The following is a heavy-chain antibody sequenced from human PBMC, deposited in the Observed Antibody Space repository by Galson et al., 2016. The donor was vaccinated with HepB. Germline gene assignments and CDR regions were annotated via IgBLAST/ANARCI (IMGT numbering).Heavy chain of an antibody. V-gene: IGHV6-1*01. CDR2: TYYRSKWYF. J-gene: IGHJ4*02. CDR3: ARVPADSDAHFDF. D-gene: IGHD2-15*01. CDR1: GDSVSRNSGA. Sequence: CAISGDSVSRNSGAWNWIRQSPSRGLEWLGRTYYRSKWYFDYAASVKSRITINSDTSKNQFSLQLNLVTPDDTAVYYCARVPADSDAHFDFWGQGTLVAVSS.